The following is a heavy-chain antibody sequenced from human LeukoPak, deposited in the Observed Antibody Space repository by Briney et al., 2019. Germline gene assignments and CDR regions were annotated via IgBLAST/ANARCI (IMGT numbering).Heavy chain of an antibody. V-gene: IGHV4-38-2*01. J-gene: IGHJ4*02. Sequence: PSETLSLTCAVSGYSISSGYYWGWIRQPPGKGLEWIGSIYHSGSTYYNPSLKSRVTISVDTSKNQFSLKLSSVTAADTAMYYCARLPRSEFDYWGQGTLVTVSS. CDR1: GYSISSGYY. CDR3: ARLPRSEFDY. D-gene: IGHD2-15*01. CDR2: IYHSGST.